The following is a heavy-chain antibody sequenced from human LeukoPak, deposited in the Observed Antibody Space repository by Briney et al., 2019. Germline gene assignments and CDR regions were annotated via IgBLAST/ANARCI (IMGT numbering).Heavy chain of an antibody. Sequence: PGGSLTLSCAPSGFTFSTYWMSWVRQAPGKGREWVANIKQDGRDKFYGDSVKGRFTISRDNAKNSMYLQMSSLRTEDTAIYYCARVLPVASRDYWGQGTLVSVSS. D-gene: IGHD3-10*01. CDR3: ARVLPVASRDY. V-gene: IGHV3-7*01. CDR1: GFTFSTYW. J-gene: IGHJ4*02. CDR2: IKQDGRDK.